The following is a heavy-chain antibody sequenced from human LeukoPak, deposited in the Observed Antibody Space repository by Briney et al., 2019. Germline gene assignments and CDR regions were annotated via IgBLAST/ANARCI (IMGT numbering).Heavy chain of an antibody. CDR3: ATGWWELPAGLPDY. Sequence: ASVKVSCKASGYTFTGYYMHWVRQAPGQGLEWMGRINPNSGGTNYAQKFQGRVTMTEDTSTDTAYMELSSLRSEDTAVYYCATGWWELPAGLPDYWGQGTLVTVSS. V-gene: IGHV1-2*06. CDR1: GYTFTGYY. D-gene: IGHD1-26*01. J-gene: IGHJ4*02. CDR2: INPNSGGT.